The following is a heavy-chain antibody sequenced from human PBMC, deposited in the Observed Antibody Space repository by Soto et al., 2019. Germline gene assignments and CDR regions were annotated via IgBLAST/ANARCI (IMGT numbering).Heavy chain of an antibody. J-gene: IGHJ2*01. D-gene: IGHD1-26*01. CDR2: IIPIFGKA. CDR1: GGTFSSYA. Sequence: QVQLVQSGAEVKKPGSSVKVSCKASGGTFSSYAISWVRQAPGQGLEWMGGIIPIFGKANYAQKFQGRVTITADKSTSTAYMELSSLRSEDTAVYYCARVGSWSGGSSENGYFDLWGRGTLVTVSS. CDR3: ARVGSWSGGSSENGYFDL. V-gene: IGHV1-69*06.